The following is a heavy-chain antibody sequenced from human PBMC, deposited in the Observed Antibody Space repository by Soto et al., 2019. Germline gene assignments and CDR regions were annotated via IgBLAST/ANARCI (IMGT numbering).Heavy chain of an antibody. CDR1: GFTFSSYA. D-gene: IGHD4-17*01. CDR2: ISYDGSNK. V-gene: IGHV3-30-3*01. CDR3: ARALPDYGDYYFDY. Sequence: QVQLVESGGGVVQPGRSLRLSCAASGFTFSSYAMHWVRQAPGKGLEWVAVISYDGSNKYYADSVKGRFTISRDKSKNTLYLQMNSLRAEDTAVYYCARALPDYGDYYFDYWGQGTLVTVSS. J-gene: IGHJ4*02.